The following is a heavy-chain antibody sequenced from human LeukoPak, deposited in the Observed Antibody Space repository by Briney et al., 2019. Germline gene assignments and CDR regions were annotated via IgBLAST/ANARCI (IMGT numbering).Heavy chain of an antibody. CDR3: ARGLAAAGKRRFDP. CDR2: INHSGST. Sequence: SEALSLTCAVYGGSFSGYYWSWIRQPPGKGLEWIGEINHSGSTNYNPSLKSRVTISVDTSKNQFSLKLSSVTAADTAVYYCARGLAAAGKRRFDPWGQGTLVTVSS. CDR1: GGSFSGYY. V-gene: IGHV4-34*01. D-gene: IGHD6-13*01. J-gene: IGHJ5*02.